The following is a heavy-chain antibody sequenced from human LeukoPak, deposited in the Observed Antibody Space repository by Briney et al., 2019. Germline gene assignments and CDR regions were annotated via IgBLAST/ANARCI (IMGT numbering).Heavy chain of an antibody. CDR3: AKDGGGYCSSTSCYTTPDY. D-gene: IGHD2-2*02. Sequence: PGGSLRLSCAAAGFTFSSYAMSWVRQAPGKGLEWVSAISGSGGSTYYADSVKGRFTISGDNSKNTLYLQMNSLRAEDTAVYYWAKDGGGYCSSTSCYTTPDYWGQGTLVTVSS. CDR2: ISGSGGST. CDR1: GFTFSSYA. V-gene: IGHV3-23*01. J-gene: IGHJ4*02.